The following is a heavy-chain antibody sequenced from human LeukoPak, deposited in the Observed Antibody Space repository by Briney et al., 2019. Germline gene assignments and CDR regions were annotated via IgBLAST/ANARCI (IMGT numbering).Heavy chain of an antibody. V-gene: IGHV3-23*01. D-gene: IGHD3-9*01. J-gene: IGHJ4*02. CDR2: ISDSGGST. Sequence: GGSLRLSCAASGFTFSISAMSWVRQAPGKGLEWVSGISDSGGSTFYADSVKGRFTISRDNSKNILYLQMNTLRADDTAVYYCAKVSESNYDILTGYYTPYYFDYWGQGTLVTVSS. CDR3: AKVSESNYDILTGYYTPYYFDY. CDR1: GFTFSISA.